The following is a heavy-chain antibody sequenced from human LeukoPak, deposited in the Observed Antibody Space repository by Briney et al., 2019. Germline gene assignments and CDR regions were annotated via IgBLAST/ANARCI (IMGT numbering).Heavy chain of an antibody. Sequence: SETLSLTCAVSGYSISSGYYWGWIRQPPGKGLEWIGSIYHSGSTYDNPSLKSRVTISVDTSKNQFSLKLSSGTAADTAVYRCARYLPAAILSYYWGQGALVSVSS. CDR3: ARYLPAAILSYY. J-gene: IGHJ4*02. CDR1: GYSISSGYY. D-gene: IGHD2-2*01. CDR2: IYHSGST. V-gene: IGHV4-38-2*01.